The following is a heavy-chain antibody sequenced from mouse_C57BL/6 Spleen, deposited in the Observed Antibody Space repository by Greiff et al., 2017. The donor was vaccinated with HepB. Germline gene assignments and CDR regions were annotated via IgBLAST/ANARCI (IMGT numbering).Heavy chain of an antibody. J-gene: IGHJ2*01. D-gene: IGHD1-1*01. CDR3: ASRNYGSSHDY. Sequence: QVQLQQPGAELVRPGSSVKLSCKASGYTFTSYWMHWVKQRPIQGLEWIGNIDPSDSETHYNQKFKDKATLTVDKSSNTAYMQLSSLTSEDSSVYYCASRNYGSSHDYGGQGTTLTVSS. CDR2: IDPSDSET. CDR1: GYTFTSYW. V-gene: IGHV1-52*01.